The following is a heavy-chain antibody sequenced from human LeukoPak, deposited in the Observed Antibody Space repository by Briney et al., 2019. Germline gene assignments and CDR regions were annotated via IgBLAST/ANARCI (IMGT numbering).Heavy chain of an antibody. CDR1: GGSIRNYY. J-gene: IGHJ4*02. D-gene: IGHD6-13*01. CDR2: LSYNMHS. V-gene: IGHV4-59*01. CDR3: ARVAASGTGPDY. Sequence: SETLSLTCTVSGGSIRNYYWSWIRQPPGKGLEWVGFLSYNMHSDYNPSLKSRVTISVDTSKNQFSLRLSSVTAADTAIYYCARVAASGTGPDYWGQGTLVTVSS.